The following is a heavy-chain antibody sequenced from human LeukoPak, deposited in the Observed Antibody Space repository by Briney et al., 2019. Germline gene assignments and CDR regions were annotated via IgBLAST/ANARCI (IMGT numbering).Heavy chain of an antibody. CDR3: ARTPGGAVATDY. J-gene: IGHJ4*02. D-gene: IGHD6-19*01. Sequence: ASVKVSCKASGYTFSGYYMHWVRQAPGQGLEWMGWINPNSGGTNYAQKFQGRVTMTRDTSISTAYMELSRLRSDDTAVYYCARTPGGAVATDYWGQGTLVTVSS. V-gene: IGHV1-2*02. CDR2: INPNSGGT. CDR1: GYTFSGYY.